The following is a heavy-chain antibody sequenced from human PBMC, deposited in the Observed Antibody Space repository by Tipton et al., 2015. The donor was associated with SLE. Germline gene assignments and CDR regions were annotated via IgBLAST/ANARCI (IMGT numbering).Heavy chain of an antibody. CDR1: GGSISSYY. Sequence: TLSLTCTVSGGSISSYYWSWIRQPAGKGLEWIGRIYTSGSTNYNPSLKSRVTMSVDTSNNQLYLRLSSVTAADTALYYCVRVIVPASRGAFDIWGQGTMVTVSS. CDR3: VRVIVPASRGAFDI. D-gene: IGHD2-2*01. J-gene: IGHJ3*02. CDR2: IYTSGST. V-gene: IGHV4-4*07.